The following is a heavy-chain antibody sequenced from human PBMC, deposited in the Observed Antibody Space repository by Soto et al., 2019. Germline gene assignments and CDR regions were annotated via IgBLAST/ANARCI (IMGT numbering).Heavy chain of an antibody. Sequence: HVQLVQSGGELKKPGASVKVSCNTSGYTFNTYFITWVRQAPGQGLEWMGWISPHNGNTNYAEKFQGRVTMTTATITKTAYMELRNLRFDDTAVYYCARDTSNSFDYWGQGTPVTVSS. CDR3: ARDTSNSFDY. V-gene: IGHV1-18*01. J-gene: IGHJ4*02. D-gene: IGHD2-2*01. CDR2: ISPHNGNT. CDR1: GYTFNTYF.